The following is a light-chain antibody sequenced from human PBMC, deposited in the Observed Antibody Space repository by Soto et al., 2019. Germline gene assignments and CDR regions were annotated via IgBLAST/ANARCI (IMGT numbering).Light chain of an antibody. Sequence: QSALTQSPSASASPGQSVTISCTGSSGDIGAYNYVSWYQQHPGKAPKLIIYEVNKRPSGVPDRFSGSKSGITASLTVSGLQADDEADYYCGARAGSNTWVFGGGTKVTVL. CDR1: SGDIGAYNY. CDR2: EVN. V-gene: IGLV2-8*01. CDR3: GARAGSNTWV. J-gene: IGLJ3*02.